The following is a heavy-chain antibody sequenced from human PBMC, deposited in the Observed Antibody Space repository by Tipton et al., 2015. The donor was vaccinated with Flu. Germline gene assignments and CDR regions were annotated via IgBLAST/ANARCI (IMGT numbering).Heavy chain of an antibody. J-gene: IGHJ4*02. V-gene: IGHV3-30-3*01. CDR2: ISYVGTNE. Sequence: SLRLSCAASGFSFSSYTMHWVRQAPGKGLEWVAVISYVGTNENYADSVKGRFTISRDNSKNTVYLQMDSLRAEDTAVYYCAKDAGTGITIFGVVLVRHFDFWGQGTPVTVSS. CDR3: AKDAGTGITIFGVVLVRHFDF. D-gene: IGHD3-3*01. CDR1: GFSFSSYT.